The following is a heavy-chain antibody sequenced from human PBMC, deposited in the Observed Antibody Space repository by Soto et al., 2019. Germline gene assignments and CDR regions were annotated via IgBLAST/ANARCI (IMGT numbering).Heavy chain of an antibody. CDR1: GVTFSSYA. Sequence: PGGSLRLSCAASGVTFSSYAMTWVRQAPGKGLEWVSVISGSGGSTYFADSVKGRFTISRDNSKNTLYLQMSSLRAEDTALYYCAKEYDSSCYYPAYWGQGTLVLVAA. V-gene: IGHV3-23*01. D-gene: IGHD3-22*01. CDR3: AKEYDSSCYYPAY. J-gene: IGHJ4*02. CDR2: ISGSGGST.